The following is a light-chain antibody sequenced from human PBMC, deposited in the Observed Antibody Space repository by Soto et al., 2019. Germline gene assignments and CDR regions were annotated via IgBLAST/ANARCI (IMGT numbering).Light chain of an antibody. CDR1: RSNITSNF. CDR3: SSYAGSNNLV. CDR2: GKT. Sequence: VLTQPPSASGTPGQRVPMSCSGSRSNITSNFLFCCHHHPGAAPKLLICGKTQRPSGVPDRFSGSKSGNTASLTVSGLQAEDEADYYCSSYAGSNNLVFGGGTKVTVL. V-gene: IGLV1-44*01. J-gene: IGLJ2*01.